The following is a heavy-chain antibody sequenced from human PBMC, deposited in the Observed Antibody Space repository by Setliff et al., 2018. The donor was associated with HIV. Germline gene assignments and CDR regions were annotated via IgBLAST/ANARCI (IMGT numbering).Heavy chain of an antibody. V-gene: IGHV5-51*01. CDR1: GYSFTSYW. D-gene: IGHD6-13*01. CDR3: ARQSAAAGTWSYYYYYGMDV. CDR2: IYPGDSDT. Sequence: PGESLKISCKGSGYSFTSYWIGWVRQMPGKGLEWMGIIYPGDSDTRYSPSFQGQVTISADKPISTAYLQWSSLKASDTAMYYCARQSAAAGTWSYYYYYGMDVWGQGTTVTVSS. J-gene: IGHJ6*02.